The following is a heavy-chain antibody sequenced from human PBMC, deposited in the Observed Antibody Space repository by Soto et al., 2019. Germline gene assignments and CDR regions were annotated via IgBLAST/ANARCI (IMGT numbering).Heavy chain of an antibody. Sequence: SETLSLTCAVSGGSISSGGYSWSWIRQPPGKGLEWIGYIYHSGSTYYNPSLKSRVTISVDRSKNQFSLKLSSVTAADTAVYYCARVEAVAGLYNYHGLDVWGQGTAVTVSS. CDR3: ARVEAVAGLYNYHGLDV. CDR1: GGSISSGGYS. CDR2: IYHSGST. D-gene: IGHD6-19*01. V-gene: IGHV4-30-2*01. J-gene: IGHJ6*02.